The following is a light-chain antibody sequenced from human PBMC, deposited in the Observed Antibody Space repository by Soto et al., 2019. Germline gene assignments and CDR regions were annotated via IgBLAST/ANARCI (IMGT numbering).Light chain of an antibody. V-gene: IGKV1-5*01. Sequence: DIQMTQSPSTLSASIGDRVTITCRASQSISSWLAWYQQKPGRAPNFLIYDASTLESGVPSRFSGSGSGTEFTLTISSLQPDDFATYYCQQYNSYSQWTFGQGTKVDIK. CDR3: QQYNSYSQWT. CDR2: DAS. CDR1: QSISSW. J-gene: IGKJ1*01.